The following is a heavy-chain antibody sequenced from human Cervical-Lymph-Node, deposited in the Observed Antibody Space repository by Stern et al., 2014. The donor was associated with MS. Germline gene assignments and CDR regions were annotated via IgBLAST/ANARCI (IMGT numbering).Heavy chain of an antibody. J-gene: IGHJ6*02. CDR3: VRYCSGGSCPDV. CDR2: IHYCGST. CDR1: GGSISSHY. V-gene: IGHV4-59*11. Sequence: QVQLQESGPGLVKPSETLSLTCTVSGGSISSHYWTWMRQPPGQGLEWIGYIHYCGSTNYNPSLKSRVTISVDTSKNQISLRLSSVSAADTAVYYCVRYCSGGSCPDVWGQGTTVTVSS. D-gene: IGHD2-15*01.